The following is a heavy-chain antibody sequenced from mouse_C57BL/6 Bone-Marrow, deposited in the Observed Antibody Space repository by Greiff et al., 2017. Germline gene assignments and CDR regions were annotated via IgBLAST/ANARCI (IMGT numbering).Heavy chain of an antibody. V-gene: IGHV14-4*01. CDR3: TSYGSIYEAMDY. D-gene: IGHD1-1*01. CDR1: GFNIKDDY. J-gene: IGHJ4*01. Sequence: EVMLVESGAELVRPGASVKLSCTASGFNIKDDYMNWVKQRPEQGLEWIGWIDPENGDTEYASKFQGKATITADTSSNTDYLQLSSLTSEDTGVYYCTSYGSIYEAMDYWGQGTSVNVSS. CDR2: IDPENGDT.